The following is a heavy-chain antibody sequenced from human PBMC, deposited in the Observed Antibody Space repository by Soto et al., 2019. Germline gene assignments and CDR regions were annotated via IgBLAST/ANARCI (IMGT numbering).Heavy chain of an antibody. Sequence: PGESLKISCKGSGYSFTTYWIGWVRQMPGKGLEWMGIIYPGDSDTRYSPSFQGQVTISADKSISTAYLQWSSLRASDTTMYFCARLERTYYYDSSGYPFDYWGQGTQVTASS. J-gene: IGHJ4*02. CDR2: IYPGDSDT. V-gene: IGHV5-51*01. CDR3: ARLERTYYYDSSGYPFDY. D-gene: IGHD3-22*01. CDR1: GYSFTTYW.